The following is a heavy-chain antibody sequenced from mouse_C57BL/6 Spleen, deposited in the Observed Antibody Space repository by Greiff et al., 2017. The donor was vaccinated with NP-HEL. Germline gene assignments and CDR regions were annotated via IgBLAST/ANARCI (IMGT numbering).Heavy chain of an antibody. Sequence: EVKLVESGGGLVQPGGSLSLSCAASGFTFTDYYMSWVRQPPGKALEWLGFIRNKANGYTTEYSASVKGRFTISRDNSQSILYLQMNALRAEDSATYYCARSPFITTVVEDWYFDVWGTGTTVTVSS. CDR2: IRNKANGYTT. CDR3: ARSPFITTVVEDWYFDV. D-gene: IGHD1-1*01. CDR1: GFTFTDYY. J-gene: IGHJ1*03. V-gene: IGHV7-3*01.